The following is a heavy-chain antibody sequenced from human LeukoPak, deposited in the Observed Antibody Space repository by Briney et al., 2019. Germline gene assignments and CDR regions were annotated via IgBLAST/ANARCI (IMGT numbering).Heavy chain of an antibody. CDR1: GLTFSTYG. Sequence: GRSLRLSCAASGLTFSTYGMHWVRQAPGKGLEWVAVISYDGSNKYYADSVKGRFTISRDNSKNTLYLQMNSLRDEDTAVYYCAKDKGSGWSYYFDYWGQGTLVTVSS. J-gene: IGHJ4*02. D-gene: IGHD6-19*01. CDR3: AKDKGSGWSYYFDY. V-gene: IGHV3-30*18. CDR2: ISYDGSNK.